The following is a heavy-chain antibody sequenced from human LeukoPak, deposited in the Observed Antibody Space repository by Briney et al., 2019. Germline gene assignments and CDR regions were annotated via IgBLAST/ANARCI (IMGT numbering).Heavy chain of an antibody. J-gene: IGHJ3*02. CDR2: ISGSGGST. CDR3: ARDITYSPMVRGDEDI. V-gene: IGHV3-23*01. D-gene: IGHD3-10*01. CDR1: GFTFSSDT. Sequence: PGGSLRLSCAASGFTFSSDTMSWVRQAPGKGLEWVSAISGSGGSTYHADSVKGRFTISRDNSKNTLYLQMNSLRAEDTAVYYCARDITYSPMVRGDEDIWGQGTMVTVSS.